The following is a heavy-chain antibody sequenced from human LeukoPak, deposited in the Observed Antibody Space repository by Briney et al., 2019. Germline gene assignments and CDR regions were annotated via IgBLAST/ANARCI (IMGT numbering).Heavy chain of an antibody. D-gene: IGHD4-11*01. J-gene: IGHJ4*02. Sequence: SQTLSLTCAISGDSVSSNSAAWNWIRQSPSRGLEWLGRTYYRSKWYTDYAVSVTSRTTINPDTSKNQFSLQLNSVTPEDTAVYYCARDKDYSIDHWGQGTLVTVSP. V-gene: IGHV6-1*01. CDR2: TYYRSKWYT. CDR3: ARDKDYSIDH. CDR1: GDSVSSNSAA.